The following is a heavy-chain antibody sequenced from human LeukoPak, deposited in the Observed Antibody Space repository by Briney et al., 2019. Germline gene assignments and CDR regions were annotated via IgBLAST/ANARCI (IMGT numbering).Heavy chain of an antibody. D-gene: IGHD3-10*01. J-gene: IGHJ4*02. CDR2: ISGSGGST. CDR3: AKDLPFYRGSGSTPVGY. CDR1: GFTFSSYA. V-gene: IGHV3-23*01. Sequence: PGGSLRLSCAASGFTFSSYAMSWVRQAPGKGLEWVSAISGSGGSTYYADSVKGRFTISRDNSKNTLYLQMNSLRAEDTAVYYCAKDLPFYRGSGSTPVGYWGQGTLVTVSS.